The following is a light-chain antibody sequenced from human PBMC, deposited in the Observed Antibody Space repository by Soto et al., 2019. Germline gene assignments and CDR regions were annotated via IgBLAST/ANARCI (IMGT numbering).Light chain of an antibody. Sequence: QSVLTQPPSASGTPEERVTISCSGGSSNIRINSVTWYQHLPGTAPKLLIYNSYQRPSGVPDRFSGSKSGTSASLAISGLQPDDDADYYCASWDDSLKALLFGGGTKLTVL. CDR1: SSNIRINS. CDR2: NSY. V-gene: IGLV1-44*01. CDR3: ASWDDSLKALL. J-gene: IGLJ3*02.